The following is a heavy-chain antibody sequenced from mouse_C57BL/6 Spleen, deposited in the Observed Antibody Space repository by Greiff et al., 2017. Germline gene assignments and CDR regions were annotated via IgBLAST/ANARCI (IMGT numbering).Heavy chain of an antibody. D-gene: IGHD1-1*01. CDR1: GYTFTSYW. CDR3: ARGVITTVKYFDV. Sequence: VQLQQPGAELVKPGASVKLSCKASGYTFTSYWMHWVKQRPGQGLEWIGMIQPNRGSTNYNEKFKSKATLTVDKSSSTAYMQLSSLTTEDSAVYYCARGVITTVKYFDVWGTGTTVTVSS. CDR2: IQPNRGST. V-gene: IGHV1-64*01. J-gene: IGHJ1*03.